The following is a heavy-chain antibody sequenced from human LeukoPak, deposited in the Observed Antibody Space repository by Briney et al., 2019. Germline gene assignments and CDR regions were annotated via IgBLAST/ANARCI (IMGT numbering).Heavy chain of an antibody. CDR2: ITNGGGNF. Sequence: QPGGSLRLSCVASGFTFARSTMNWVRQIPGKGPEWVAVITNGGGNFFYADSVQGRFTISRDNSKNSLYLQMNSLRAEDTAIYYCAKDAAGATNNRWSNYMDVWGKGTSVIVS. D-gene: IGHD1-26*01. J-gene: IGHJ6*03. CDR3: AKDAAGATNNRWSNYMDV. V-gene: IGHV3-23*01. CDR1: GFTFARST.